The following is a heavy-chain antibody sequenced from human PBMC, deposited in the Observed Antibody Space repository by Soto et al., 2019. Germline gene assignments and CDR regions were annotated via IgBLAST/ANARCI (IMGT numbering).Heavy chain of an antibody. V-gene: IGHV1-69*13. D-gene: IGHD3-10*01. CDR3: ARARSGGYDY. CDR1: GGTFSSYA. J-gene: IGHJ4*02. Sequence: ASVKVSCKASGGTFSSYAISWVRQAPGQGLEWMGGIITIFCTANYAQKFQGRVTITADESTSTAYMELSSLRSEDTAVYYCARARSGGYDYWGQGTLVTVSS. CDR2: IITIFCTA.